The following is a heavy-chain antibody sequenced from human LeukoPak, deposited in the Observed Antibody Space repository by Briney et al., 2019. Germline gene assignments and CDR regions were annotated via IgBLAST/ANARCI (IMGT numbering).Heavy chain of an antibody. J-gene: IGHJ4*02. CDR1: GFTFSSYA. Sequence: PGGSLRLSCAASGFTFSSYAMSWVRQAPGKGLEWVAVISYDGSNKYYADSVKGRFTISRDNSKNTLYLQMNSLRAEDTAVYYCAKDVYDSSGYPIYWGQGTLVTVSS. D-gene: IGHD3-22*01. V-gene: IGHV3-30*18. CDR2: ISYDGSNK. CDR3: AKDVYDSSGYPIY.